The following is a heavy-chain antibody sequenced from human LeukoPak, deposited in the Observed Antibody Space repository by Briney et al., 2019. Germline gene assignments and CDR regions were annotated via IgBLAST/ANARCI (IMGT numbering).Heavy chain of an antibody. CDR2: IWYDGTNK. D-gene: IGHD1-26*01. V-gene: IGHV3-33*06. CDR3: AKDRGSYSTTADS. J-gene: IGHJ5*01. Sequence: GRSLRLSCAASGFTFSDYGIHWVRQAPGKGLEWVAVIWYDGTNKYYGDSVKGRFTISRDHSKNTLYLQMNSLRAEDTAVYYCAKDRGSYSTTADSWGQGTLVTVSS. CDR1: GFTFSDYG.